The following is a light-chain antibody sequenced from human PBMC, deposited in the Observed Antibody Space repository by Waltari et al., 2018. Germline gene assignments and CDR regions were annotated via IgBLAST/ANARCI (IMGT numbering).Light chain of an antibody. Sequence: QSVLTQPPSVSGAPGQRVTISCTGSSSNIGAGYDVHWYQQLPGTAPKLLIYGNSHRPSGVPDRFSGPKSGTSASLAITGLQAEDEADYYCQSYDSSLSGVVFGGGTKLTVL. CDR2: GNS. J-gene: IGLJ2*01. V-gene: IGLV1-40*01. CDR1: SSNIGAGYD. CDR3: QSYDSSLSGVV.